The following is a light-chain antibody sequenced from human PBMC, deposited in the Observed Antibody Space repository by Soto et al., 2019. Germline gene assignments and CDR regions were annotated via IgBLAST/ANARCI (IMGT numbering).Light chain of an antibody. J-gene: IGKJ1*01. CDR3: QQYSSSTT. CDR1: QSISSW. V-gene: IGKV1-5*01. Sequence: GDRVTITCRASQSISSWLAWYQQKPGKAPKLLIYDASSLESGVPSRFSGSGSGTEFTLTISSLQPDDFASYYCQQYSSSTTFGQGTKVDI. CDR2: DAS.